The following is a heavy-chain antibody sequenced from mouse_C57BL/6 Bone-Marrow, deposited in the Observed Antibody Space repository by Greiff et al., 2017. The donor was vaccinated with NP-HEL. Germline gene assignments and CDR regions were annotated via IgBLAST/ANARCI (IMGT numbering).Heavy chain of an antibody. V-gene: IGHV1-80*01. J-gene: IGHJ3*01. CDR2: IYPGDGDT. D-gene: IGHD1-1*01. CDR1: GYAFSSYW. CDR3: ASPPIYYYGSSLDWFAY. Sequence: VQLVESGAELVKPGASVKISCKASGYAFSSYWMNWVKQRPGKGLEWIGQIYPGDGDTNYNGKFKGKATLTADKSSSTAYMQLSSLTSEDSAVYFCASPPIYYYGSSLDWFAYWGQGTLVTVSA.